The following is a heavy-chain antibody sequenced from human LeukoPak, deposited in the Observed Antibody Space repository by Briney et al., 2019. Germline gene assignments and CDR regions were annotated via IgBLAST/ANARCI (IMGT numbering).Heavy chain of an antibody. D-gene: IGHD3-22*01. Sequence: SDPLSLTCTLSGGSISSYYGRWIRHPAGKGLEWIVRIYTSGSTNYNPPLKSRVTMSVDTSKNQFSLKLSSVTAADTAVYYCARDTAYDSSGYQLYYYYMDAWGKGTTVTISS. J-gene: IGHJ6*03. CDR3: ARDTAYDSSGYQLYYYYMDA. CDR2: IYTSGST. V-gene: IGHV4-4*07. CDR1: GGSISSYY.